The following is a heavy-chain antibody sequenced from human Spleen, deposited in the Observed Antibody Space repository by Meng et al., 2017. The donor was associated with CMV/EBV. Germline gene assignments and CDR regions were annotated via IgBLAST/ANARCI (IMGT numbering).Heavy chain of an antibody. Sequence: GGSLRLSCVVSGFSVSSNYMTWVRQAPGKGLEWVSVLYTGGTTYYADSVKGRFTISRDNSKNTLSLQMNSLRAEDTAVYFCARARTSGYSRPFDYWGQGTLVTVSS. J-gene: IGHJ4*02. V-gene: IGHV3-53*01. CDR1: GFSVSSNY. CDR3: ARARTSGYSRPFDY. D-gene: IGHD3-22*01. CDR2: LYTGGTT.